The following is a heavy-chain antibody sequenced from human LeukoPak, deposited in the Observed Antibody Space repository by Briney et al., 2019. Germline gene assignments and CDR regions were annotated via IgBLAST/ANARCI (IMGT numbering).Heavy chain of an antibody. Sequence: GGSLRLSCAASGFTFSDYAMTWVRQAPGKGLEWVATVSGSGVMTYYADSVKGRFTVSGDNSKNTLYLQMSSLTAADTAVYYCAKDRSIGTYYTFDHWGQGTLVTVSS. J-gene: IGHJ4*02. D-gene: IGHD1-26*01. CDR1: GFTFSDYA. CDR3: AKDRSIGTYYTFDH. V-gene: IGHV3-23*01. CDR2: VSGSGVMT.